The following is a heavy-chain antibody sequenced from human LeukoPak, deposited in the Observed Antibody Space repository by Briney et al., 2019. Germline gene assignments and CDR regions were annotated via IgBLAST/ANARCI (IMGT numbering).Heavy chain of an antibody. CDR3: ARGITMVRGVIIKGPYYYYMDV. Sequence: SGPALVKPTQTLTLTCTFSGFSLSTSGMCVSWIRQPPGKALEWLARIDWDDDKYYSTSLKTRLTISKDTSKNQVVLTMTNMDPVDTATYYCARGITMVRGVIIKGPYYYYMDVWGKGTTVIVSS. J-gene: IGHJ6*03. CDR1: GFSLSTSGMC. D-gene: IGHD3-10*01. V-gene: IGHV2-70*11. CDR2: IDWDDDK.